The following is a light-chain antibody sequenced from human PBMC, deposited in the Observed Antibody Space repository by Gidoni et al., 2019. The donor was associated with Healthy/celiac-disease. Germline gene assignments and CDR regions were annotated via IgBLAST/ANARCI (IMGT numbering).Light chain of an antibody. J-gene: IGKJ2*01. CDR2: AAS. CDR1: QDSKSY. CDR3: QQLNSYPQMYT. V-gene: IGKV1-9*01. Sequence: IQLTQSPCFLSASVGDRVTITCRASQDSKSYLAWYQQKPGKAPKLLIYAASTLQSGVPARFSGRGSGTEFTLTISSLQAEDFATYYCQQLNSYPQMYTFXQXTKLXIK.